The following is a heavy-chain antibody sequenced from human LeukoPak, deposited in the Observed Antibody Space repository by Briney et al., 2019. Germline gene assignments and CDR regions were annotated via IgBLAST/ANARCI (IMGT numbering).Heavy chain of an antibody. CDR1: GFTFSSYE. J-gene: IGHJ4*02. CDR3: ARDSHEGGGTYHDY. Sequence: GGSLRLSCAASGFTFSSYEMNWVRQAPGKGLEWVSYIRSSGSTIYYADSAKGRFTISRDNAKNSLYLQMNSLRAEDTAVYYCARDSHEGGGTYHDYWGQGTLVTVSS. V-gene: IGHV3-48*03. CDR2: IRSSGSTI. D-gene: IGHD1-26*01.